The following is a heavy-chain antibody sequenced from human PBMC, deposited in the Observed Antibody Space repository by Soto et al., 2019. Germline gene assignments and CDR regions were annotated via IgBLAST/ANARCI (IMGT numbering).Heavy chain of an antibody. J-gene: IGHJ6*02. CDR2: IIPIFGTA. D-gene: IGHD6-19*01. V-gene: IGHV1-69*06. CDR3: AIEVEAVDGNPRYYYGIDV. CDR1: GGTFSSYA. Sequence: QVQLGQSGAEVKKPGSSVKVACKASGGTFSSYAISWVRQATGQGLAWMGGIIPIFGTANYAQKFQGRVTMTPDKHTSTPDMGLSSLRSEDTSGHYCAIEVEAVDGNPRYYYGIDVWGQGTTVNVSS.